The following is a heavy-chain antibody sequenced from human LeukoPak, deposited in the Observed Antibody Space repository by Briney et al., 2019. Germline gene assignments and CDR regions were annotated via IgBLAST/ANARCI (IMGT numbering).Heavy chain of an antibody. D-gene: IGHD2-15*01. J-gene: IGHJ4*02. CDR1: GFTFSSYA. V-gene: IGHV3-23*01. CDR3: AKVSRYCSGGSCYYHPFDY. CDR2: ISGSGGST. Sequence: GGSLRLSCAASGFTFSSYAMSWVRQAPGKGLEWVSVISGSGGSTYYADSVKGRFTISRDNSKNTLYLQMNSLRAEDTAVYYCAKVSRYCSGGSCYYHPFDYWGQGTLVTVSS.